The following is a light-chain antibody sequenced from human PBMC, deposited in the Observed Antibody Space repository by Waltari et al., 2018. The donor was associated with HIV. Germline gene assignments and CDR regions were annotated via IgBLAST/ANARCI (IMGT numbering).Light chain of an antibody. CDR2: EDN. CDR1: HFGSKY. Sequence: SYDLTQPPSLSVSPGHAAIITCPGDHFGSKYVCWYMQKPGQSPILVIYEDNKRPSGIPERFSGSNSGHTATLTISGTQPTDEADYYCQAWDSSPPVLFGGGTRLTV. V-gene: IGLV3-1*01. CDR3: QAWDSSPPVL. J-gene: IGLJ2*01.